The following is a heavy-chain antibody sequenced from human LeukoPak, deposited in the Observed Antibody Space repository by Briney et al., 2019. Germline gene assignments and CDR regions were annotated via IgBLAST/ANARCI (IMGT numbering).Heavy chain of an antibody. Sequence: GGSLRLSCAASGFIFSSYWMSWVRQAPGKGLEWVANIKQDGSEKYYVDSVKGRFTISRDNAKNSLYLQMNSLRAEDTAVYYCARGPIVGAGRGSPRLLNFDYWGQGTLVTVSS. J-gene: IGHJ4*02. CDR3: ARGPIVGAGRGSPRLLNFDY. V-gene: IGHV3-7*01. D-gene: IGHD1-26*01. CDR2: IKQDGSEK. CDR1: GFIFSSYW.